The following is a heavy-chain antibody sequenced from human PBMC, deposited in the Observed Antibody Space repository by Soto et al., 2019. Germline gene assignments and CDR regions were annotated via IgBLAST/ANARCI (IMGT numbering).Heavy chain of an antibody. CDR1: GFTFSSRA. Sequence: PGGSLRLSCAASGFTFSSRAMTWVRQAPGKGLEWVSVISGGGSTTYYADSVKGRFTTSRDNSKNTLYLQMGSLRAEDTAVYYCAKRARTSGGYFDLWGHGTLVTVSS. V-gene: IGHV3-23*01. D-gene: IGHD6-19*01. CDR2: ISGGGSTT. CDR3: AKRARTSGGYFDL. J-gene: IGHJ4*01.